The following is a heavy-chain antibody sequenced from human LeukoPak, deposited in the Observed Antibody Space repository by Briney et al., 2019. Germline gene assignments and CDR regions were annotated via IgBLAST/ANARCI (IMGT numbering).Heavy chain of an antibody. CDR2: IIPIFGTA. CDR3: ARAEYSGYDYRADY. D-gene: IGHD5-12*01. V-gene: IGHV1-69*13. J-gene: IGHJ4*02. CDR1: GYNFTGYY. Sequence: SVKVSCKPSGYNFTGYYMHWVRQDPGQGLEWMGGIIPIFGTANCAQKFQGRVTITADESTSTAYMELSSLRSEDTAVYYCARAEYSGYDYRADYWGQGTLVTVSS.